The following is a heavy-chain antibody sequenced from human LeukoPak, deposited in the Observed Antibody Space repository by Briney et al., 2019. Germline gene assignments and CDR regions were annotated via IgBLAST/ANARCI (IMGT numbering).Heavy chain of an antibody. CDR1: GFTFSSYW. V-gene: IGHV3-7*02. D-gene: IGHD1-26*01. J-gene: IGHJ4*02. Sequence: GGSLRLSCAASGFTFSSYWMSWVRQAPGKGLEWVANIKQDGSEKYYVDSVKGRFTISRDNAKNTLYLQMNSLRAEDTAAYYCARGTSGGYFDYWGQGTLVTVSS. CDR2: IKQDGSEK. CDR3: ARGTSGGYFDY.